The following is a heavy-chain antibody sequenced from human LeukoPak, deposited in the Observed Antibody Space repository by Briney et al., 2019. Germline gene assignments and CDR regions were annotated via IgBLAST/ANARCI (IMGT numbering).Heavy chain of an antibody. CDR1: GYTVTELS. D-gene: IGHD2-21*02. Sequence: ASVKVSCKVSGYTVTELSMRWVRQAPGKGLEWRGGFDPEDGETVYAQNFQGRVTMTEDTSTDTAYMELSRLRSEDTAVYYCAGGGVTAILDYWGQGTLVTVSS. CDR2: FDPEDGET. CDR3: AGGGVTAILDY. V-gene: IGHV1-24*01. J-gene: IGHJ4*02.